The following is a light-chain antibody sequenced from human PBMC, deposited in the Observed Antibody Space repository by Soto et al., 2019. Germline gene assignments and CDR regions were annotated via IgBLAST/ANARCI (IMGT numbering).Light chain of an antibody. V-gene: IGKV3-20*01. CDR2: GAS. CDR1: QSVTRSF. J-gene: IGKJ3*01. Sequence: EIGLTQSPGTLSLSPGERVTLSCRASQSVTRSFLAWYQQKPGQAPRLLIYGASSRATGIPDRFSGSGSGTDFTLTISRVEPEDFAVYYCHQYGSSPQAFGPGTKVDIK. CDR3: HQYGSSPQA.